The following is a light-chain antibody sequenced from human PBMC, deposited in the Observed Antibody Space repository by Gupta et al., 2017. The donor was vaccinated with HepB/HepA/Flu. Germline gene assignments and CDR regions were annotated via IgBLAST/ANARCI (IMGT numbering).Light chain of an antibody. V-gene: IGKV1-5*03. J-gene: IGKJ1*01. CDR3: QPYNFIPGA. Sequence: DIEMRHSPSTLSASVGDRVTITCRASQDISTCLAWYQQKPGQVPKLLIQKASSLESGVPARFSGSGSGTEFTLIISSLQPDDFATYYCQPYNFIPGAFGQGTKVEIK. CDR1: QDISTC. CDR2: KAS.